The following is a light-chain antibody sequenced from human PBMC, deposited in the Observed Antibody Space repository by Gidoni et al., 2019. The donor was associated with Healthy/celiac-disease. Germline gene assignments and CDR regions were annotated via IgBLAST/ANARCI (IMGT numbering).Light chain of an antibody. V-gene: IGKV4-1*01. CDR1: QSVLYSSNNKNY. CDR3: QQYYSTPTWT. J-gene: IGKJ1*01. Sequence: DIVMTQCPDSLAVSLGERATINCKSSQSVLYSSNNKNYLAWYQQKPGQPPKLLISWASTRESGVPDRFSGSGSGTDFTLTISSRQAEDVAVYYCQQYYSTPTWTFGQGTKVEIK. CDR2: WAS.